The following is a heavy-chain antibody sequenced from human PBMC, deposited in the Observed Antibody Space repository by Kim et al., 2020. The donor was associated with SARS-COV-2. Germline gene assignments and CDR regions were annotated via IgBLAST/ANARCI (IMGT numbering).Heavy chain of an antibody. V-gene: IGHV4-59*01. J-gene: IGHJ6*02. Sequence: SETLSLTCTVSGGSINSFYWSWTRQPPGKGLEWIGYISYIGNTNYNPSLKSRVTISVDTSKNQFSLKLSSVTAADTAVYYCARASGTVTTFYYHGMDVWGHGTTVTVSS. CDR2: ISYIGNT. D-gene: IGHD4-4*01. CDR3: ARASGTVTTFYYHGMDV. CDR1: GGSINSFY.